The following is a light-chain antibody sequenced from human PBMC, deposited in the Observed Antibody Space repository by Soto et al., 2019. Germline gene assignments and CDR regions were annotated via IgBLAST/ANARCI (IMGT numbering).Light chain of an antibody. CDR2: GAT. CDR1: QGITVW. Sequence: DIQMTQSPSSVSASVGSTVTITCRASQGITVWLAWYQQRPGKAPKLLIYGATGLQSGVPSRFRGGGSGADFTLTITNLQPEDFVTYYCQQAHTFPFTFGPGTKVDV. V-gene: IGKV1D-12*01. CDR3: QQAHTFPFT. J-gene: IGKJ3*01.